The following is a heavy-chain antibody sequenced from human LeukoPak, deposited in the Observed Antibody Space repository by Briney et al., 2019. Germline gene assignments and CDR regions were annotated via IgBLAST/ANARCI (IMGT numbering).Heavy chain of an antibody. Sequence: GASVKVSCKASGGTFSSYAISWVRQAPGQGLEWMGRIIPILGIANYAQKFQGRVTITADKSTSTAYMELSSLRSEDTAMYYCASPPNYYDSSGTFDYWGQGTLVTVSS. CDR1: GGTFSSYA. V-gene: IGHV1-69*04. D-gene: IGHD3-22*01. J-gene: IGHJ4*02. CDR2: IIPILGIA. CDR3: ASPPNYYDSSGTFDY.